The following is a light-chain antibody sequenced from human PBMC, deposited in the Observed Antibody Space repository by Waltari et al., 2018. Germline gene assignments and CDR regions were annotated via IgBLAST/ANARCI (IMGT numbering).Light chain of an antibody. J-gene: IGKJ2*02. V-gene: IGKV1-39*01. CDR3: QQSDSIPRT. CDR1: RSVTTA. Sequence: DLQMPQSPSSLSASVGARFTITCRASRSVTTAFNWYQQTPGKAPHLLIYAASRLQSGGPARCSGSGSGTDCTRTISKLQPEDVATYYCQQSDSIPRTFGQGTKLEI. CDR2: AAS.